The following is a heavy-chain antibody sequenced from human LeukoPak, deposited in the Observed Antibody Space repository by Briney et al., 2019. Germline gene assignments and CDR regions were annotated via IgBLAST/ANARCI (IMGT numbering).Heavy chain of an antibody. D-gene: IGHD1-26*01. Sequence: GGSLRLSCAASGFSFGSYSMNWVRQAPGKGLEWVSHITASGTAMFYADSVKGRFTISRDNAKNSLYLQMNSLRDEDTAVYYCASSGSYRFDYWGQGTLVTVSS. CDR3: ASSGSYRFDY. J-gene: IGHJ4*02. V-gene: IGHV3-48*02. CDR1: GFSFGSYS. CDR2: ITASGTAM.